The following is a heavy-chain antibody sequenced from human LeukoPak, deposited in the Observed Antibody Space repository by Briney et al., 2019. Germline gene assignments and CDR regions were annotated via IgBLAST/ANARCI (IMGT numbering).Heavy chain of an antibody. J-gene: IGHJ4*02. D-gene: IGHD2-15*01. CDR3: AKDRICSGNNCYYFDS. V-gene: IGHV3-23*01. Sequence: EGSLRLSCAASGFTFTYYGMSWVRQAPGRGLEWVSAINSGGASTYYADSVKGRFTVSRDNSKNMLYLEMNSLRAEDTAVYYCAKDRICSGNNCYYFDSWGQGTLVAVSS. CDR1: GFTFTYYG. CDR2: INSGGAST.